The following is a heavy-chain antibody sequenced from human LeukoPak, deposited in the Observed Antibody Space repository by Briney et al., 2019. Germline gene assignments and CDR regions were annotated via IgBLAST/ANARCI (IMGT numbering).Heavy chain of an antibody. D-gene: IGHD4-23*01. CDR1: GGSISSSSYY. J-gene: IGHJ4*02. CDR3: ARSVSPVVTPEYYFDY. CDR2: IYYSGST. Sequence: SETLSLTCTVSGGSISSSSYYWGWIRQPPGKGLEWIGSIYYSGSTYYNPSLKSRVTISVDTSKNQFSLKLSSVTAADTAVYYCARSVSPVVTPEYYFDYWGQGTLVTVSS. V-gene: IGHV4-39*01.